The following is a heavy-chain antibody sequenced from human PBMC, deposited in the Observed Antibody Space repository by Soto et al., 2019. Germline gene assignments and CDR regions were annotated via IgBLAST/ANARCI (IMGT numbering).Heavy chain of an antibody. V-gene: IGHV3-30*18. Sequence: GGSLRLSCAASGFTFSSYGMHWVRQAPGKGLEWVAVISYDGSNKYYADSVKGRFTISRDNSKNTLYLQMNSLRAEDTAVYYCAKDLVVVVPAARYYYYGMDVWGQGTTVTVSS. CDR1: GFTFSSYG. CDR2: ISYDGSNK. J-gene: IGHJ6*02. D-gene: IGHD2-2*01. CDR3: AKDLVVVVPAARYYYYGMDV.